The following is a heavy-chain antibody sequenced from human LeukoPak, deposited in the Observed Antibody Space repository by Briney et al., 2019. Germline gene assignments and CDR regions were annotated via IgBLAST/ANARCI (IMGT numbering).Heavy chain of an antibody. Sequence: GGSLRLSCAASGFTFSSYAMSWVRQAPGKGLEWVSAISGSGGSTYYADSVKGRFTISRDNSKNTLYLQMNSLRAEDTAVYYCAKDLGGYLRAEYFQHWGQGTLVTVSS. CDR1: GFTFSSYA. D-gene: IGHD3-22*01. CDR3: AKDLGGYLRAEYFQH. J-gene: IGHJ1*01. CDR2: ISGSGGST. V-gene: IGHV3-23*01.